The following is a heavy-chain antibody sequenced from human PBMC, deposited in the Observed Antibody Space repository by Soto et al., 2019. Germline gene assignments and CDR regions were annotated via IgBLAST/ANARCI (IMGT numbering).Heavy chain of an antibody. CDR3: ARSRGWFDP. J-gene: IGHJ5*02. Sequence: QVQLVESGGGVVQPGRSLRLSCAASGFTFSSYGMQWVRQAPGKGLEWVAVISYDGSNKYYADSVKGRFTISRDNSKNTLYLQMNSLRAEDTAVYYCARSRGWFDPWGQGTLVTVSS. CDR1: GFTFSSYG. V-gene: IGHV3-30*03. CDR2: ISYDGSNK.